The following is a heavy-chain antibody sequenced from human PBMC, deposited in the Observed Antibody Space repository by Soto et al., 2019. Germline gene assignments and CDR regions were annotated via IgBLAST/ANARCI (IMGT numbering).Heavy chain of an antibody. J-gene: IGHJ6*02. V-gene: IGHV3-23*01. CDR3: ANDLRGVRGAMDV. D-gene: IGHD3-10*01. CDR1: GFTFSSYA. Sequence: EVQLLESGGGLVQPGGSLRLSCAASGFTFSSYAMSWVRQAPGKGLEWVSAISGSGGTPYYADSVKGRFTISRDNSKNTLYLQMDGLRAEDTAVYYCANDLRGVRGAMDVWGQGTTVTVSS. CDR2: ISGSGGTP.